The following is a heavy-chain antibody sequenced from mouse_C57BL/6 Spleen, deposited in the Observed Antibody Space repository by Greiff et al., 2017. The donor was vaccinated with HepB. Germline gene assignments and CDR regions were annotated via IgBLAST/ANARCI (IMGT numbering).Heavy chain of an antibody. CDR1: GYSFTDYN. D-gene: IGHD2-4*01. CDR3: ATVYYDLRHWYFDV. Sequence: VQLKQSGPELVKPGASVKISCKASGYSFTDYNMNWVKQSNGKSLEWIGVINPNYGTTSYNQKFKGKATLTVDQSSSTAYMQLNSLTSEDSAVYYCATVYYDLRHWYFDVWGTGTTVTVSS. V-gene: IGHV1-39*01. J-gene: IGHJ1*03. CDR2: INPNYGTT.